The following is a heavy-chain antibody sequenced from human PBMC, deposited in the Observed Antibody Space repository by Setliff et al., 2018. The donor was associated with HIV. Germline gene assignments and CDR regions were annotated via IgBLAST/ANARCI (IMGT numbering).Heavy chain of an antibody. D-gene: IGHD3-10*01. CDR3: ARRGVPQQIDLDS. V-gene: IGHV1-18*01. J-gene: IGHJ5*01. Sequence: ASVKVSCKASGYTFTSYGVSWVRQAPGQGLEWMGWISASNGDTNYAQKFQGRVTMTTDTSTSTAYMELSSLRFEDTAVYYCARRGVPQQIDLDSWGHGTLVNGLL. CDR1: GYTFTSYG. CDR2: ISASNGDT.